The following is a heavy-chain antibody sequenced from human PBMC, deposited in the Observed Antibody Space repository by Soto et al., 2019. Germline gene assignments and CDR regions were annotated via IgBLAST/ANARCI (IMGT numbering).Heavy chain of an antibody. D-gene: IGHD3-10*01. CDR2: ISGSGGST. J-gene: IGHJ6*02. Sequence: EVQLLESGGGLVQPGGSLRLSCAASGFTFSSYAMSWVRQAPGKGLEWVSAISGSGGSTYYADSVKGRFTISRDTSKNTLYLHMKSLRAEDTAVYYCAKDLSTMVRLVDVWGQGTTVTGSS. CDR3: AKDLSTMVRLVDV. V-gene: IGHV3-23*01. CDR1: GFTFSSYA.